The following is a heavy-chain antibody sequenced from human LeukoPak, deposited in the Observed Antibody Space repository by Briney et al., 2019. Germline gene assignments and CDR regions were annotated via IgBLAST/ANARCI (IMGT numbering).Heavy chain of an antibody. Sequence: SETLSHTCTVSGGSISSGDYYWSWIRQPPGKGLEWIGYIYYSGSTYYNPSLKSRVTISVDTSKNQFSLKLSSVTAADTAVYYCARGRDGGSYYNFDYWGQGTLVTVSS. J-gene: IGHJ4*02. CDR1: GGSISSGDYY. CDR3: ARGRDGGSYYNFDY. D-gene: IGHD1-26*01. V-gene: IGHV4-30-4*08. CDR2: IYYSGST.